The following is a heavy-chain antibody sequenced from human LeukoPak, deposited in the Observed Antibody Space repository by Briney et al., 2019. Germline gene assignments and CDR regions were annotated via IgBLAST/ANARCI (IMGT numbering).Heavy chain of an antibody. J-gene: IGHJ4*02. V-gene: IGHV3-49*04. D-gene: IGHD4-23*01. Sequence: PGGSLRLSCTASGFTFGDYAMSWVRQAPGKGLEGVGFIRSKASGGTTEYAASVKGRLTLSRDDSKSIAYLQMNSLKTEDTAVYYCTRAGGNGGNSDSDFWGQGTLVTVSS. CDR2: IRSKASGGTT. CDR3: TRAGGNGGNSDSDF. CDR1: GFTFGDYA.